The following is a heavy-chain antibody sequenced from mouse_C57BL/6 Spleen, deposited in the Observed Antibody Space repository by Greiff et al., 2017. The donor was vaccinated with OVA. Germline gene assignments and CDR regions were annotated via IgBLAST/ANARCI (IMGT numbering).Heavy chain of an antibody. Sequence: EVQGVESGGGLVKPGGSLKLSCAASGFTFSDYGMHWVRQAPEKGLEWVAYISSGSSTIYYADTVKGRFTISRDNAKNTLFLQMTSLRSEDTDMYYCARPITTVVAIYAMDYWGQGTSVTVSS. D-gene: IGHD1-1*01. CDR2: ISSGSSTI. CDR1: GFTFSDYG. V-gene: IGHV5-17*01. CDR3: ARPITTVVAIYAMDY. J-gene: IGHJ4*01.